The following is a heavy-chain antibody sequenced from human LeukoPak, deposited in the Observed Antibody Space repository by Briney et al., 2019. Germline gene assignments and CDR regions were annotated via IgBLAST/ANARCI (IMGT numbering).Heavy chain of an antibody. CDR3: ARGSSVVALD. J-gene: IGHJ4*02. CDR1: GFTFSSYW. Sequence: GGSLRLSCAASGFTFSSYWMHWVRQVPGKGLVWVSLISSEGSSTSYADSVKGRFTISRDNAKNTLYLQMNSLRAEDTAVYYCARGSSVVALDWGQGTLVTVSS. V-gene: IGHV3-74*01. D-gene: IGHD2-15*01. CDR2: ISSEGSST.